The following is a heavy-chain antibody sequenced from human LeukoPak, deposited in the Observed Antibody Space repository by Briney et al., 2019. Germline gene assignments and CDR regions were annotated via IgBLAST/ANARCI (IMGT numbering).Heavy chain of an antibody. V-gene: IGHV4-34*01. CDR2: INHSGST. CDR3: ARLIRTTVSDYFDY. D-gene: IGHD4-11*01. J-gene: IGHJ4*02. Sequence: PSETLSLTCAVYGGSFSGYYWSWIRQPPGKGLEWIGEINHSGSTNYNPSLKSRVTISVDTSKNQFSLKLSSVTAADTAVYYCARLIRTTVSDYFDYWGQGTLVTVSS. CDR1: GGSFSGYY.